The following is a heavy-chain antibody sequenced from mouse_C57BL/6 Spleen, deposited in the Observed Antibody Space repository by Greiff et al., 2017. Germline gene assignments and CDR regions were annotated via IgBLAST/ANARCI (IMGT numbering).Heavy chain of an antibody. J-gene: IGHJ1*03. Sequence: QVTLKESGPGILQSSQTLSLTCSFSGFSLSTSGMGVSWIRQPSGKGLEWLAHIYWDDDKRYNPSLKSRLTISKDTSRNQVFLKITSVDTADTATYYCARSGGYYYGSSYWYFDVWGTGTTVTVSS. CDR3: ARSGGYYYGSSYWYFDV. V-gene: IGHV8-12*01. CDR2: IYWDDDK. CDR1: GFSLSTSGMG. D-gene: IGHD1-1*01.